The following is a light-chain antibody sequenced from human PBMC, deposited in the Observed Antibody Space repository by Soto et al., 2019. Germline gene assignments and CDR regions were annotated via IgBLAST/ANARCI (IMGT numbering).Light chain of an antibody. CDR1: SDDVGRYNL. J-gene: IGLJ1*01. Sequence: QSVLTQPASVPGSPGQSITISCTGTSDDVGRYNLVSWYQQHPGKAPKFIIYEGSKRPSGVSNRFSGSKSGNTASLTISGLQAEDEADYYCCSYAGPRTYVFGTGTKVTVL. CDR3: CSYAGPRTYV. V-gene: IGLV2-23*01. CDR2: EGS.